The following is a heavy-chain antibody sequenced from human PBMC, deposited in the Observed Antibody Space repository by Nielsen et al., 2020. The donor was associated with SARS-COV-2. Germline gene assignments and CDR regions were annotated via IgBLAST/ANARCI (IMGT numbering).Heavy chain of an antibody. CDR1: GYTLTELS. J-gene: IGHJ6*02. CDR3: ATDAPTGTTAYYYYGMDV. V-gene: IGHV1-24*01. Sequence: ASVKVSCKVSGYTLTELSMHWVRQAPGQGLEWMGGFDPEDGETIYAQKFQGRVTMTEDTSTDTAYMELSSLRSEDTAVYYCATDAPTGTTAYYYYGMDVWGQGTTVTVSS. CDR2: FDPEDGET. D-gene: IGHD1-1*01.